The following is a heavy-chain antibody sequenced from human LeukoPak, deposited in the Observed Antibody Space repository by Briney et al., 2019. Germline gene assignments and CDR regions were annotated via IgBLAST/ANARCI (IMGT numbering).Heavy chain of an antibody. CDR1: AFTFSSYW. CDR3: ARERPGSASAFDY. Sequence: GGSLRLSCAGSAFTFSSYWMSRVRQAPGKGLQWVANIKHDGSEKYYVDSVKGRFTISRDNAKNSLYLQMSSLRAEDTAIYYCARERPGSASAFDYWGQGTLVTVSS. V-gene: IGHV3-7*01. D-gene: IGHD6-25*01. J-gene: IGHJ4*02. CDR2: IKHDGSEK.